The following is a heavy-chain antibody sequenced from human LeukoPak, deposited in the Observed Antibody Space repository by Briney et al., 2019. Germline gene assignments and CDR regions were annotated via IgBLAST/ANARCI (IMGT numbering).Heavy chain of an antibody. Sequence: ASVKVSCKASGGTFSSYAISWVRQAPGQGLEWMGRIIPILGIANYAQKFQGRVTITADKSTSTAYMELSSLRSEDTAVYYCAREPIAAAGTPWFDPWGQGTLVTVSS. V-gene: IGHV1-69*04. CDR2: IIPILGIA. CDR3: AREPIAAAGTPWFDP. D-gene: IGHD6-13*01. J-gene: IGHJ5*02. CDR1: GGTFSSYA.